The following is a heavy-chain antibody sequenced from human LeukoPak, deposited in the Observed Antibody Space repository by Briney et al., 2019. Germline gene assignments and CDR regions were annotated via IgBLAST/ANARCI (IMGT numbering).Heavy chain of an antibody. CDR2: ICTSGST. V-gene: IGHV4-59*01. J-gene: IGHJ3*02. D-gene: IGHD6-19*01. CDR1: GASISSYY. CDR3: ARGTAVAGMDHPRDAFDI. Sequence: PSETLSLTCSVSGASISSYYWNWIRQPPGKGLEWIGNICTSGSTNYNPSLKSRVTISLDTSKDQFSLKLTSVTAADTAFYYCARGTAVAGMDHPRDAFDIWGRGTMVTVSS.